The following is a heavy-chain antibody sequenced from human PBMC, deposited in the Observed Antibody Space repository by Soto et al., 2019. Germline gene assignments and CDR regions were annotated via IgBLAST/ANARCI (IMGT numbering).Heavy chain of an antibody. V-gene: IGHV3-48*02. CDR1: RFTFSTYS. CDR2: ISSSSSVI. CDR3: ARDLMVLGVLRSGYLDY. Sequence: GGSLRLSCAASRFTFSTYSLNWVRQAPGKGLEWVSYISSSSSVIYYADSVQGRFTISRDNAKNSLYLQMDSLRDEDTAVYYCARDLMVLGVLRSGYLDYWGQGTQVT. J-gene: IGHJ4*02. D-gene: IGHD3-10*01.